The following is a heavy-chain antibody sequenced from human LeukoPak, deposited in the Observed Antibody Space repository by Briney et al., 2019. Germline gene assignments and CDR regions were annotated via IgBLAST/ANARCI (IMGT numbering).Heavy chain of an antibody. CDR2: IYTSGST. Sequence: SQTLSLTCTVSGGSISSGSYYWSWTRQPAGKGLEWIARIYTSGSTNYNPSLKSRVTISVDTSKNQFSLKLSSVTAADTAVYYCARLRYSYGYYCMDVWGKGTTVTVSS. J-gene: IGHJ6*03. V-gene: IGHV4-61*02. CDR3: ARLRYSYGYYCMDV. D-gene: IGHD5-18*01. CDR1: GGSISSGSYY.